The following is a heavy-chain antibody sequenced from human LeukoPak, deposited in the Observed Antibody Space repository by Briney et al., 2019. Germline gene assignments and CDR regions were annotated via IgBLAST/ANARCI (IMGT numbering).Heavy chain of an antibody. CDR3: ARDSSSWGDYYYGMDV. D-gene: IGHD6-13*01. J-gene: IGHJ6*02. CDR2: INPDRGGT. V-gene: IGHV1-2*02. Sequence: ASVTVSCKASGYTFTGYYMNWVRQAPGEGLEWMGWINPDRGGTNYAQKFQGRVTMTRDTSISTAYMELSRLTSDDTAVYYCARDSSSWGDYYYGMDVWGQGTTVTVSS. CDR1: GYTFTGYY.